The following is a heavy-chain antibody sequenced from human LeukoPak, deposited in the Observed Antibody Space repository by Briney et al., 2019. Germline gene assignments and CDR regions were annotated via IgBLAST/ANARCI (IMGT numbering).Heavy chain of an antibody. J-gene: IGHJ4*02. V-gene: IGHV4-4*07. D-gene: IGHD3-10*01. CDR1: GGSISSYY. Sequence: PSETLSLTCTVSGGSISSYYWSWIRQPAGKGLEWIGRIYTSGSTNYKPSLKSRVTISVDTSKNQFSLKLSSVTAADTAVYYCARSYGSGSYYKLVFDYWGQGTLVTVSS. CDR3: ARSYGSGSYYKLVFDY. CDR2: IYTSGST.